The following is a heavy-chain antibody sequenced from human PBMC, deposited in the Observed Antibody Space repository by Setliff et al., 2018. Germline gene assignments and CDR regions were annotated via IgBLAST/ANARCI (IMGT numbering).Heavy chain of an antibody. D-gene: IGHD2-8*01. Sequence: GGSLRLSCAASGFTFSTAWMNWVRQAPGKGLEWVGRIKGTDDGLATDYAAPVKGRFTISRDDSKNTLYLQMNSLKTEDTAVYYCVHNGDFIGTFNTWGQGTMVTVSS. CDR3: VHNGDFIGTFNT. CDR2: IKGTDDGLAT. CDR1: GFTFSTAW. J-gene: IGHJ3*01. V-gene: IGHV3-15*07.